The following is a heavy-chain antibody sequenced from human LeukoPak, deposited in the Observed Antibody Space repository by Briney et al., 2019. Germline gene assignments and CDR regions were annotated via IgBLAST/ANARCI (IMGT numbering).Heavy chain of an antibody. D-gene: IGHD6-6*01. CDR2: IQQDGSEK. Sequence: GGSLRLSCAASGFTSSSYWMHWVRQAPGKGLEWVANIQQDGSEKYYVDSVKGRFTISRDNAKNSLYLQMNSLRAEDTAVYYCARELGSYSSSSQGDYWGQGTLVTVSS. J-gene: IGHJ4*02. V-gene: IGHV3-7*01. CDR1: GFTSSSYW. CDR3: ARELGSYSSSSQGDY.